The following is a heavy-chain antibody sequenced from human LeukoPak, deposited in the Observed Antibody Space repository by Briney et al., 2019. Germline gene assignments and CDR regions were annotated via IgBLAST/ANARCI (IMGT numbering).Heavy chain of an antibody. J-gene: IGHJ3*02. V-gene: IGHV4-28*05. CDR2: IYYSGRI. CDR3: AKTRSGTYYGDSFDI. D-gene: IGHD1-26*01. Sequence: KSSDTLSLTCAVSGDSISMSDWWAWIRQPPGKGLEWLGNIYYSGRIYHNPSLQTRVIMSVDSSQNQFSLRLGSVTAMDTAVCYCAKTRSGTYYGDSFDIWSQGILVIVSS. CDR1: GDSISMSDW.